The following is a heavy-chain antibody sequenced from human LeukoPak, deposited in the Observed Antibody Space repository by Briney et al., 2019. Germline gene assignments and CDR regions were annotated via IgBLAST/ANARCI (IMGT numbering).Heavy chain of an antibody. V-gene: IGHV4-59*01. J-gene: IGHJ4*02. CDR3: ARGGDILSGYYLIGGLFDY. Sequence: SETLSLTCTVSGGSISSYYWSWIRQPPGKGLEWIGYIYYSGSTNYNPSLKSRVTISVDTSKNQFSLKLSSVTAADTAVYYCARGGDILSGYYLIGGLFDYWVQGTLVTVSS. CDR1: GGSISSYY. CDR2: IYYSGST. D-gene: IGHD3-9*01.